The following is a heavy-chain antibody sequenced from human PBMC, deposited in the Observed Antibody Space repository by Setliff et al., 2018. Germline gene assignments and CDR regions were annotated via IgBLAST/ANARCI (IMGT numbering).Heavy chain of an antibody. D-gene: IGHD3-22*01. CDR2: INPSGGST. CDR1: GHTFTSYY. Sequence: GASVKVSCKASGHTFTSYYMHWVRQAPGQGLEWMGIINPSGGSTSYAQKFQGRVTMTRDTSTSTVYMELSSLRSEDTAVYYCARDPNYYDSSGQLLGDAFDIWGQGTMVTVSS. J-gene: IGHJ3*02. V-gene: IGHV1-46*01. CDR3: ARDPNYYDSSGQLLGDAFDI.